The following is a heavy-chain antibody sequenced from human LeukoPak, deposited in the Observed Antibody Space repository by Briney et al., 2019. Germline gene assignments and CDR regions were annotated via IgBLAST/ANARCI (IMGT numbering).Heavy chain of an antibody. V-gene: IGHV3-64*01. CDR3: ARGVAITWTGSYSSGWNDAFDI. CDR2: ISTDGSRT. J-gene: IGHJ3*02. D-gene: IGHD6-19*01. CDR1: GFSFSTYA. Sequence: GGSLRLSCAASGFSFSTYAIHWVRQAPGRGLEYVSAISTDGSRTYYGNSVKGRFTISRDNSKNTVYLQMDSLRGEDMAVYYCARGVAITWTGSYSSGWNDAFDIWGQGTMVTVS.